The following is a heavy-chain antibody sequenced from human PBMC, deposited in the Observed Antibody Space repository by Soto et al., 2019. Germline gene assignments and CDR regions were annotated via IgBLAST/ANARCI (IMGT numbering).Heavy chain of an antibody. D-gene: IGHD3-22*01. CDR3: ARSFSFYYDSSGYYIEY. V-gene: IGHV4-59*01. J-gene: IGHJ4*02. CDR2: IYYSGST. Sequence: QVQLQESGPGLVKPSETLSLTCTVSGGSISSYYWSWIRQPPGKGPEWIGYIYYSGSTKYNPYLKSRVTISVDTSQNQFSLKLTSVTAADTAVYYCARSFSFYYDSSGYYIEYWGQGTLVTVSS. CDR1: GGSISSYY.